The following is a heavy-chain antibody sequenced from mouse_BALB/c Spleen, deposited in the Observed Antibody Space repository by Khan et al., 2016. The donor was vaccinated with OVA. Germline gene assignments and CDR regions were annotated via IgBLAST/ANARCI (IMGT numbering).Heavy chain of an antibody. Sequence: VQLQESGPGLVAPSQSLSITCTISGFSLSNYGVHWVRQPPGKGLAWLVVIWSDGSTAYNSALNSRLSISKDNSKSQVFLKMNSLQTDDTAMYYGARQPYYHYYIMDYWGQGTSGTVSS. CDR3: ARQPYYHYYIMDY. CDR1: GFSLSNYG. CDR2: IWSDGST. J-gene: IGHJ4*01. V-gene: IGHV2-6-1*01. D-gene: IGHD2-10*01.